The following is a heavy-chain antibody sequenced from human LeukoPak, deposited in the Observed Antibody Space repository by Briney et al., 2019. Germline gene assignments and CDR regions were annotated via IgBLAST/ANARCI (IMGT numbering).Heavy chain of an antibody. CDR2: MNPNSGNT. CDR3: ASREWELLRAYFDY. J-gene: IGHJ4*02. CDR1: GYTFTSYD. D-gene: IGHD1-26*01. Sequence: VASVKVSCKASGYTFTSYDINWVRQATGQGLEWMGWMNPNSGNTGYAQKFQGRVTMTRNTSISTAYMELSSLRSEDTAVYYCASREWELLRAYFDYWGQGTLVTVSS. V-gene: IGHV1-8*01.